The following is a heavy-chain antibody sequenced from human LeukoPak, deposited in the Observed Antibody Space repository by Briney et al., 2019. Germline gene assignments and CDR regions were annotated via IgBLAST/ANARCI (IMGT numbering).Heavy chain of an antibody. Sequence: ASVKVSCKASGYTFTSYGISWVRQAPGQGLEWMGWISAYNGNTNYAQKLQGRVTMTTDTSTSTAYMELRSLRSDGTAVYYCARTDAIAVAGPHFDYWGQGTLVTVSS. CDR3: ARTDAIAVAGPHFDY. CDR1: GYTFTSYG. J-gene: IGHJ4*02. V-gene: IGHV1-18*01. CDR2: ISAYNGNT. D-gene: IGHD6-19*01.